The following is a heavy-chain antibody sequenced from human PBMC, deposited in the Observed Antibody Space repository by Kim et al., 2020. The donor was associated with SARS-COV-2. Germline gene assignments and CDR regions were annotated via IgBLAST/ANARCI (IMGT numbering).Heavy chain of an antibody. CDR1: GYTFTSYA. V-gene: IGHV7-4-1*02. J-gene: IGHJ5*02. CDR3: ARDLKIAVAGQDENWFDP. Sequence: ASVKVSCKASGYTFTSYAMNWVRQAPGQGLEWMGWINTNTGNPTYAQGFTGRFVFSLDTSVSTAYLQISSLKAEDTAVYYCARDLKIAVAGQDENWFDPWGQGTLVTVSS. D-gene: IGHD6-19*01. CDR2: INTNTGNP.